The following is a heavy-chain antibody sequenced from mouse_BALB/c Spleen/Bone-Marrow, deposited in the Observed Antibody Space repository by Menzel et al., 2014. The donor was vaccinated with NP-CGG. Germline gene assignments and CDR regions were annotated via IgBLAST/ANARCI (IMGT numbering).Heavy chain of an antibody. D-gene: IGHD2-1*01. Sequence: VKVVDSGAELAKPGAPVKMSCKASGYTFTSYWMHWVKQRPGQGLEWIGNINPSTGYTEYNQKFKDKATLTADKSSSTAYMQPNSLTSEDSAVYYCARSYGKNVDYWGQGTTLTVSS. CDR1: GYTFTSYW. CDR2: INPSTGYT. V-gene: IGHV1-7*01. CDR3: ARSYGKNVDY. J-gene: IGHJ2*01.